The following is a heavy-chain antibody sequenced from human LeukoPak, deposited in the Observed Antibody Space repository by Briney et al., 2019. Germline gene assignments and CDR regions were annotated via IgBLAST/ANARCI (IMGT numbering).Heavy chain of an antibody. CDR1: GGSISSYY. D-gene: IGHD3-3*01. Sequence: SETLSLTCTVSGGSISSYYWSWIRQPPGKGLEWIGYIYYSGSTNYNPSLKSRVTISVDMSKNQFSLKLSSVTAADTAVYYCASSTIFGYYFDYWGQGTLVTVPS. CDR2: IYYSGST. J-gene: IGHJ4*02. CDR3: ASSTIFGYYFDY. V-gene: IGHV4-59*01.